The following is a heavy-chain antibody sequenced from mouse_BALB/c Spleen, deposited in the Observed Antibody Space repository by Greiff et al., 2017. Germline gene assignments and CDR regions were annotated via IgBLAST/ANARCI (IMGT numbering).Heavy chain of an antibody. Sequence: QVQLKQSGAELVRPGTSVKISCKASGYTFTNYWLGWVKQRPGHGLEWIGDIYPEGGYTNYNEKFKGKATLTADTSSSTAYMQLSSLTSEDSAVYFCASAAIYYGYPLWYFDVWGAGTTVTVSS. CDR1: GYTFTNYW. J-gene: IGHJ1*01. V-gene: IGHV1-63*02. CDR3: ASAAIYYGYPLWYFDV. CDR2: IYPEGGYT. D-gene: IGHD2-2*01.